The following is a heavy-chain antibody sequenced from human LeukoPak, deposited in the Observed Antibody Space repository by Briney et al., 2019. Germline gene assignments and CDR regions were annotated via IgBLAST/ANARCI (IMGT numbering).Heavy chain of an antibody. CDR1: GGSISSYY. CDR2: IYYSGST. J-gene: IGHJ6*02. CDR3: ARGGPTVVTSYYYYGMDV. Sequence: SSETLSLTCTVSGGSISSYYWSWIRQPPGKGLEWIGYIYYSGSTNYNPSLKSRVTISVDTSKNQFSLKLSSVTAADTAVYYCARGGPTVVTSYYYYGMDVWGQGTTVTVSS. D-gene: IGHD4-23*01. V-gene: IGHV4-59*01.